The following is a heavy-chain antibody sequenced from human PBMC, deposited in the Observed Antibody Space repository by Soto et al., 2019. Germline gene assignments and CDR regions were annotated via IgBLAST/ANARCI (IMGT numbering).Heavy chain of an antibody. J-gene: IGHJ4*02. D-gene: IGHD6-13*01. CDR3: ARARVYATGPLDF. CDR1: GFTFSGYW. V-gene: IGHV3-21*06. CDR2: ISSSSDYI. Sequence: GGSLRLSCEASGFTFSGYWMSWVRQAPGKGLEWVSSISSSSDYIYYADSMKGRATISRDNAKNSLFLDMNSLAGEDTAVYYCARARVYATGPLDFWGQGTLVTVSS.